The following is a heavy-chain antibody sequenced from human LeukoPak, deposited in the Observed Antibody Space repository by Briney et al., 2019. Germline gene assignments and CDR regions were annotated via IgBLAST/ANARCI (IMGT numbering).Heavy chain of an antibody. CDR3: AKPRGTVNTVAVAFDI. CDR2: ISGGGGST. Sequence: GGSLRLSCAASGFTFSSYAMHWVHQAPGKGLEWVSGISGGGGSTYYAESVKGRFTISRDNSKNTLYLQMKSLSADDTALYYCAKPRGTVNTVAVAFDIWGQGTMVTVSS. CDR1: GFTFSSYA. V-gene: IGHV3-23*01. J-gene: IGHJ3*02. D-gene: IGHD4-23*01.